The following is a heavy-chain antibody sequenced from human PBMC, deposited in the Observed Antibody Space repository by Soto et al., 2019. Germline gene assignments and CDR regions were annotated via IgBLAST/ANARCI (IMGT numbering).Heavy chain of an antibody. CDR3: ARPNIAVAQNQYSYYFGMYV. CDR2: IDPSDSYT. D-gene: IGHD6-19*01. J-gene: IGHJ6*02. Sequence: LGQSLKISCKGSGYSFTSYWNSLVRQLPGKGLEWMGRIDPSDSYTNYSPSFQGHVTISADKSISTAYLQWSSLKASDTAMYYCARPNIAVAQNQYSYYFGMYVRDQAPTVT. V-gene: IGHV5-10-1*01. CDR1: GYSFTSYW.